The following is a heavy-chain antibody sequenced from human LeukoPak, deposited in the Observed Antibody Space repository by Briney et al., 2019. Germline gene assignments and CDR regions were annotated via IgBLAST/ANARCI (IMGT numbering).Heavy chain of an antibody. Sequence: KSSETLSLNGAVYGGSFSGYYWSWIRQPPGKGLEWIGEINHSGSTNYNPSLKSRVTISVDTSKNQFSLKLSSVTAADTAVYYCARESGDYVFDYWGQGTLVTVSS. D-gene: IGHD4-17*01. CDR3: ARESGDYVFDY. V-gene: IGHV4-34*01. J-gene: IGHJ4*02. CDR2: INHSGST. CDR1: GGSFSGYY.